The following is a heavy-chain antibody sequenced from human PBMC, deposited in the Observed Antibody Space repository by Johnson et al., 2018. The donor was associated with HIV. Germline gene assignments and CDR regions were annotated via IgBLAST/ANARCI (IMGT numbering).Heavy chain of an antibody. J-gene: IGHJ3*02. CDR2: ISYDGNNK. CDR3: AKDNPRLGGAFDM. V-gene: IGHV3-30*18. CDR1: GFTFSSYG. Sequence: QVQLVESGGGVVQPGRSLRLSCAASGFTFSSYGMHWVRQAPGKGLEWVAVISYDGNNKYYVDSVKGRFTISRDNSKNTLYLQMNSLRAEDTAVYYCAKDNPRLGGAFDMWGQGTLVTVSS. D-gene: IGHD3-16*01.